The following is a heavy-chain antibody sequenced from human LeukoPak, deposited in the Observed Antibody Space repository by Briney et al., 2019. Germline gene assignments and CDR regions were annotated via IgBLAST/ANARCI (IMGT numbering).Heavy chain of an antibody. CDR1: GFTFSSYS. V-gene: IGHV3-21*01. J-gene: IGHJ4*02. D-gene: IGHD3-3*01. Sequence: GGSLRLSCAASGFTFSSYSMNWVRQAPGKGLEWVSSVSSSSSYIYYADSVKGRFTISRDNAKNSLYLQMNSLRAEDTAVYYCASYYDFWSGYYTYYFDYWGQGTLVTVSS. CDR2: VSSSSSYI. CDR3: ASYYDFWSGYYTYYFDY.